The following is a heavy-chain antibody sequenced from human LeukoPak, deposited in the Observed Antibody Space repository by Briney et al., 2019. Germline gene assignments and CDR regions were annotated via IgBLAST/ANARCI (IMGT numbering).Heavy chain of an antibody. D-gene: IGHD5-12*01. Sequence: GGSLRLSCAASGFSLNSYGMTWVRQAPGKGLEWVSTLSDSGGGTYYADSVKGRFTISRDNAKNSLDLQMNSLRAEDTAVYYCARSGRGYDDAFDIWGQGTMVTVSS. CDR1: GFSLNSYG. CDR2: LSDSGGGT. CDR3: ARSGRGYDDAFDI. V-gene: IGHV3-23*01. J-gene: IGHJ3*02.